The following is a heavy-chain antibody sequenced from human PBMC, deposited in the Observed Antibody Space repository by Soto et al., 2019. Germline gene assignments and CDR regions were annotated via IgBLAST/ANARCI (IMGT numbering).Heavy chain of an antibody. V-gene: IGHV3-21*01. CDR2: ISSTTNYI. Sequence: GGSLRLSCAASGFTFSRYSMNWVRQSPGKGLEWVSSISSTTNYIYYADSMKGRFTVSRDNAKNSVYLDMNSLSAEDTAVYYCARESEDLTSNFDYWGQGTLVTVSS. CDR3: ARESEDLTSNFDY. CDR1: GFTFSRYS. J-gene: IGHJ4*02.